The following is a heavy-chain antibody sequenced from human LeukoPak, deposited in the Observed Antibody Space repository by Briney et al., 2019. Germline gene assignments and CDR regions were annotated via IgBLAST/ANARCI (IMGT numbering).Heavy chain of an antibody. CDR2: IYSGGST. V-gene: IGHV3-53*01. CDR3: ARDDSRVAGTDY. Sequence: GGSLRLSCAASEFTLISNYMSWVRQAPGKGLEWVSVIYSGGSTYYADSVQGRFTISRDNSKNTLYLQMNSLRVEDTAIYYCARDDSRVAGTDYWGQETLVTVSS. D-gene: IGHD6-19*01. CDR1: EFTLISNY. J-gene: IGHJ4*02.